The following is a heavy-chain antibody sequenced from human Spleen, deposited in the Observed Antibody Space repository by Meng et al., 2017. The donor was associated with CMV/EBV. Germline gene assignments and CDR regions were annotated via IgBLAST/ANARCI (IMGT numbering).Heavy chain of an antibody. D-gene: IGHD2-2*01. CDR1: YY. CDR2: INHSGRT. Sequence: YYWSWSRQPPGKGLEWIGEINHSGRTNYNPSLKSRVTISVDTSKNQFSLKLSSVTAADTAVYYCARAPVFLGYCSSTSCYQLGLFDYWGQGTLVTVSS. CDR3: ARAPVFLGYCSSTSCYQLGLFDY. V-gene: IGHV4-34*01. J-gene: IGHJ4*02.